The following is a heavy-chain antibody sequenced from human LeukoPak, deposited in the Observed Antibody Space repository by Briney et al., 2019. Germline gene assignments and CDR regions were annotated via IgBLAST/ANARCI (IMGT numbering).Heavy chain of an antibody. V-gene: IGHV4-59*01. CDR1: GGSISSYY. Sequence: SETLSLTCTVSGGSISSYYWSWIRQPPGKGLELIGYIYYSGSTNYNPSLKSRVTISVDTSKNQFSLKLSSVTAADTAVYYCARFAGAAAGTSNPPAFDIWGQGTMVTVSS. D-gene: IGHD6-13*01. CDR3: ARFAGAAAGTSNPPAFDI. J-gene: IGHJ3*02. CDR2: IYYSGST.